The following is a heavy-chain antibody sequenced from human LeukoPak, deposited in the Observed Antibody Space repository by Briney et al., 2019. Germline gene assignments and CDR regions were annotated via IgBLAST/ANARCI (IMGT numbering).Heavy chain of an antibody. CDR2: ISGSGGST. CDR1: GFTFSSYA. Sequence: GGSLRLSCAASGFTFSSYAMGWVRQAQGKGLEWVSAISGSGGSTYYADSVKGRFTISRDNSKNTLYLQMNSLRAEDTAVYYCAKDLERYSSSSFDYWGQGTLVTVSS. D-gene: IGHD6-6*01. V-gene: IGHV3-23*01. J-gene: IGHJ4*02. CDR3: AKDLERYSSSSFDY.